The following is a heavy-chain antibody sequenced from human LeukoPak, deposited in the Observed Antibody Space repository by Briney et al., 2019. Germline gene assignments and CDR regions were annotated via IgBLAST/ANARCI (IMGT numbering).Heavy chain of an antibody. J-gene: IGHJ4*02. D-gene: IGHD2-15*01. CDR1: GYSFTSFG. Sequence: ASVKVSCKASGYSFTSFGISWVRQASGQGLEWMGWISPYNGNTDYAQKVQGRVTMTTDTSTSTAYMELRSLGFDDTAVYYCASSHCSGGTCYPPGVDYWGQGTLVTVSS. V-gene: IGHV1-18*01. CDR3: ASSHCSGGTCYPPGVDY. CDR2: ISPYNGNT.